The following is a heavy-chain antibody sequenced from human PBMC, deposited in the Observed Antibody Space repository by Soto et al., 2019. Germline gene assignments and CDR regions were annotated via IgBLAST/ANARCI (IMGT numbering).Heavy chain of an antibody. J-gene: IGHJ3*01. Sequence: ASVKVSCKASGYTFTGYYMHWGRQAPGQGLEWMGWINPNSGGTNYAQKFQGRVTTTADKSVATVYLELSSLRSDDTAVYYCARALSGWIRSSFDFWGQGTMVTVSS. CDR2: INPNSGGT. CDR3: ARALSGWIRSSFDF. D-gene: IGHD3-10*01. V-gene: IGHV1-2*02. CDR1: GYTFTGYY.